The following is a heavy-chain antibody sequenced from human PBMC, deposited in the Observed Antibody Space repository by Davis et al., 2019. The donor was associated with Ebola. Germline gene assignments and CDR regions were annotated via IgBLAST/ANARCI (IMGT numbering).Heavy chain of an antibody. J-gene: IGHJ5*02. CDR3: ARGGVITMVRGVIIDDWFDP. D-gene: IGHD3-10*01. CDR2: INSDGSST. V-gene: IGHV3-74*01. CDR1: GFTFSSYW. Sequence: GESLKISCAASGFTFSSYWMHWVRQAPGKGLVWVSRINSDGSSTSYADSVKGRFTISRDNAKNTLYLQMNSLRAEDTAVYYCARGGVITMVRGVIIDDWFDPWGQGTLVTVSS.